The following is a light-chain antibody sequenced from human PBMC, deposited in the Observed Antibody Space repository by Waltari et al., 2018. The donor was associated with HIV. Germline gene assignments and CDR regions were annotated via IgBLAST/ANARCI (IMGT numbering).Light chain of an antibody. CDR1: QSISAW. Sequence: DIQMTQSPSTLSASVGDRVPLTCRASQSISAWLAWYQQNPGQAPKLPIYKASTLQRGVPSRFSGSGSGTESTLTISSLQPDDFATYYCQQYDSYPWTFGHGTKVEI. V-gene: IGKV1-5*03. CDR3: QQYDSYPWT. CDR2: KAS. J-gene: IGKJ1*01.